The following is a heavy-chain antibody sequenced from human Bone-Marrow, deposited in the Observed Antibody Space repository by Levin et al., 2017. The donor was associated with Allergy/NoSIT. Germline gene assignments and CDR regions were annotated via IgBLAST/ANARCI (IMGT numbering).Heavy chain of an antibody. V-gene: IGHV3-23*01. J-gene: IGHJ3*02. CDR1: GFTFSSYA. D-gene: IGHD1-20*01. Sequence: GESLKISCAASGFTFSSYAMSWVRQAPGKGLEWVSAISGSGGSTYYADSVKGRFTISRDNSKNTLYLQMNSLRAEDTAVYYCAKDRGITGTRHAFDIWGQGTMVTVSS. CDR2: ISGSGGST. CDR3: AKDRGITGTRHAFDI.